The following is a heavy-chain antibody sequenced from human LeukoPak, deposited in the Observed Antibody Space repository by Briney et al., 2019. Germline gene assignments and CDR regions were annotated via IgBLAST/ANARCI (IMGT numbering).Heavy chain of an antibody. V-gene: IGHV4-59*08. D-gene: IGHD6-19*01. CDR2: ISYSGST. CDR3: ARHMWSSGRYAFDI. Sequence: PSETLSLTCTVSGGSISSYYWSWIRQPPGKGLEWIGYISYSGSTNYSPSLKSRVTISVDTSKNQFSLKLSSVTAADTAVYYCARHMWSSGRYAFDIWGQGTMVTVSS. CDR1: GGSISSYY. J-gene: IGHJ3*02.